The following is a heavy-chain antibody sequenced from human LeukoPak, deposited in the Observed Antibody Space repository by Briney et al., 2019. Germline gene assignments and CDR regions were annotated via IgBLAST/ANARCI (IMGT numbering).Heavy chain of an antibody. J-gene: IGHJ6*03. V-gene: IGHV3-11*01. CDR2: ITSSGTTI. CDR1: GFTFSDYY. Sequence: GGSLRLTCAASGFTFSDYYMTWIRQAPGKGLECISYITSSGTTIYYADSVRGRFTISRDNAKNSLFLQMNSLRAEDTAVYYCAKLGGQEVHNYYVAVWGKGTTVAVSS. CDR3: AKLGGQEVHNYYVAV. D-gene: IGHD3-16*01.